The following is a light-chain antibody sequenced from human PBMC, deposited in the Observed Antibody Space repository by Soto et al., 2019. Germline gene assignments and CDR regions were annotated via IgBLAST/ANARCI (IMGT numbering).Light chain of an antibody. Sequence: EIVLTQSPATLSLSPGERATLSCRASQSISSFLAWYQQKPGQPPRLLIDDASNRATGIPGRFSGSGSGTDFTLTISSLEPEDFAVYYCQQRGNWPPTFGPGTKVNIK. CDR2: DAS. J-gene: IGKJ3*01. CDR3: QQRGNWPPT. V-gene: IGKV3-11*01. CDR1: QSISSF.